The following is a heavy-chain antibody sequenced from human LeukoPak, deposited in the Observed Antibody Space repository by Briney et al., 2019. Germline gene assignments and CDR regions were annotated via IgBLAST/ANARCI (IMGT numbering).Heavy chain of an antibody. Sequence: SETLSLTCTVSGGSISSSSYYWGWIRQPPGKGLEWIGSIYHSGSTYYNPSLKSRVTISVDTSKNQFSLKLSSVTAADTAVYYCARDQPLRSGSYYIFDYWGQGTLVTVSS. J-gene: IGHJ4*02. CDR2: IYHSGST. CDR3: ARDQPLRSGSYYIFDY. D-gene: IGHD1-26*01. V-gene: IGHV4-39*07. CDR1: GGSISSSSYY.